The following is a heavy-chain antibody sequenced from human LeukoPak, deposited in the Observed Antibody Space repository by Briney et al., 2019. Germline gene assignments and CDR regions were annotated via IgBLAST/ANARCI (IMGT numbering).Heavy chain of an antibody. V-gene: IGHV3-21*01. J-gene: IGHJ6*02. D-gene: IGHD3-22*01. Sequence: GGSLRLSCAPSGFTFSSYSMNWVSQAPGKGLEWVSSISSSSSYIYYADSVKGRFTISRDNAKNSLYLEMNSLRAEDTAVYYCARDTRYYYDSSDTCYYCYGMDVWGQGTTVTVSS. CDR1: GFTFSSYS. CDR3: ARDTRYYYDSSDTCYYCYGMDV. CDR2: ISSSSSYI.